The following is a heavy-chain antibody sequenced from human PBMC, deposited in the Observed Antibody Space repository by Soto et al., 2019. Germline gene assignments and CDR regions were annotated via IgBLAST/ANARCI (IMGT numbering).Heavy chain of an antibody. V-gene: IGHV4-30-4*01. D-gene: IGHD3-22*01. CDR1: GGSISSGDYY. Sequence: QVQLQESGPGLVKPSQTLSLTCTVSGGSISSGDYYWSWIRQPPGKGLEWIGYIYYSGSTYYNPSLKSRVTLSVDTSKNQFALKLRSVTAADTAVYYCARGYGYDSSGYYPAGTIPGWFDPWGQGTLVTVSS. J-gene: IGHJ5*02. CDR3: ARGYGYDSSGYYPAGTIPGWFDP. CDR2: IYYSGST.